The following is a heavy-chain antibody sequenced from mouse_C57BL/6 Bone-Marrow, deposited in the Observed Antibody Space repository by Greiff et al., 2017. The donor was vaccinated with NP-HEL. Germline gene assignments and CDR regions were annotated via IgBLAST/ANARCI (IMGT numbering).Heavy chain of an antibody. CDR1: GFTFSDYY. D-gene: IGHD1-1*01. V-gene: IGHV5-16*01. J-gene: IGHJ1*03. CDR2: INYDGSST. CDR3: ARGSSYSWYFDV. Sequence: EVQRVESEGGLVQPGSSMKLSCTASGFTFSDYYMAWVRQVPEKGLEWVANINYDGSSTYYLDSLKSRFIISRDNAKNILYLQMSSLKSEDTATYYCARGSSYSWYFDVWGTGTTVTVSS.